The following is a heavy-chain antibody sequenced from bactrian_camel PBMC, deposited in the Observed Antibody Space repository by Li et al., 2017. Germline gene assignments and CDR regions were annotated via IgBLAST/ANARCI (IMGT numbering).Heavy chain of an antibody. CDR3: AADPRLVTATLWVADYGY. CDR2: IDSEGRT. CDR1: GLTTRYC. V-gene: IGHV3S55*01. Sequence: HVQLVESGGGSVEAGESLKLSCQMSGLTTRYCFGWFRQIPGKEREGLASIDSEGRTTSADSVKGRFTISGDSAQNILYLQMNDLKPEDTAMYYCAADPRLVTATLWVADYGYWGQGTQVTVS. D-gene: IGHD2*01. J-gene: IGHJ6*01.